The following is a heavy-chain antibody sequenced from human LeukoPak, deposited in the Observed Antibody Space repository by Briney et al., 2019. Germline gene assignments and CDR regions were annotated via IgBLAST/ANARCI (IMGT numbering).Heavy chain of an antibody. CDR1: GFTFSSYW. J-gene: IGHJ6*03. CDR3: ERVRVARYYYYHMDV. CDR2: IKQDGSEK. Sequence: GGSLRLSCAASGFTFSSYWMSWVRQAPGKGLEWVANIKQDGSEKYYVDSVKGRFTISRDNAKNSLYLQMNSLRAEDTAVYYCERVRVARYYYYHMDVWGKGTTVTVSS. V-gene: IGHV3-7*01.